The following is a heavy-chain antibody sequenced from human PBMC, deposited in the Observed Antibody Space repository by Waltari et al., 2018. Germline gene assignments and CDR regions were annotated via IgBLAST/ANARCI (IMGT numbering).Heavy chain of an antibody. CDR1: GGSISSHY. CDR3: ARGGGYSGYS. CDR2: IYYSGST. Sequence: QVQLQESGPGLVKPSETLSLTCTVSGGSISSHYWSWIRQPPGKGLEWIGYIYYSGSTNYNPSLKSRVTISVDTSKNQFSLKLSSVTAADTAVYYCARGGGYSGYSWGQGTLVTVSS. J-gene: IGHJ4*02. D-gene: IGHD6-13*01. V-gene: IGHV4-59*11.